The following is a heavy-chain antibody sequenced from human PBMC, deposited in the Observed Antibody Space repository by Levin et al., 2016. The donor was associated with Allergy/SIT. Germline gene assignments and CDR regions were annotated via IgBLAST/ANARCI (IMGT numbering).Heavy chain of an antibody. CDR3: ARPRTPVTLYWFDP. CDR2: INTNTGNP. D-gene: IGHD4-17*01. CDR1: GYTFTSYA. Sequence: ASVKVSCKASGYTFTSYAMNWVRQAPGQGLEWMGWINTNTGNPTYAQGFTGRFVFSLDTSVSTAYLQISSLKAEDTAVYYCARPRTPVTLYWFDPWGQGTLVTVSS. J-gene: IGHJ5*02. V-gene: IGHV7-4-1*02.